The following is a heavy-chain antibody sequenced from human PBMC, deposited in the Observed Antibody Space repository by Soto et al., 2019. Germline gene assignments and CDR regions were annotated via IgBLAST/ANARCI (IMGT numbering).Heavy chain of an antibody. CDR1: GYSFTSYD. CDR2: MNPNSGNT. CDR3: ARPRYHYDSSGYVFGMDV. Sequence: QVQLVQSGAEVKKSGASVKVSCKASGYSFTSYDINWVRQATGQGLEWMGWMNPNSGNTGYAQKFQDRVTMTRDTSVNTAYLELSSLRSEDTAVYYCARPRYHYDSSGYVFGMDVWGQGTTVTVSS. J-gene: IGHJ6*02. V-gene: IGHV1-8*01. D-gene: IGHD3-22*01.